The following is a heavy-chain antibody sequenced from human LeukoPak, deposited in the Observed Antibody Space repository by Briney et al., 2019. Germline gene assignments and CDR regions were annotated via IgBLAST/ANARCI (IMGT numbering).Heavy chain of an antibody. V-gene: IGHV3-11*04. J-gene: IGHJ4*02. CDR1: GFTFSDYY. CDR2: ISSSGSTI. CDR3: ARDLRIGIYYFDY. D-gene: IGHD2-15*01. Sequence: GGSLRLSFAASGFTFSDYYMSWIRQAPGKGLEWVSYISSSGSTIYYADSVKGRFTISRDNAKNSLYLQMNSLRAEDTAVYYCARDLRIGIYYFDYWGQGTLVTVSS.